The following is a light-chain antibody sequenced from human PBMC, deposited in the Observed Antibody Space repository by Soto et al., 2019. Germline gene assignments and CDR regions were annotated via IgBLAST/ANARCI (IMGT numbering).Light chain of an antibody. CDR2: DAS. CDR1: QSISRW. J-gene: IGKJ1*01. CDR3: QRYNSYWT. Sequence: DIQMTQSPSTLSASVVDRVTITCRASQSISRWLACYQQTPGKAPNLLIYDASSLESGVPSRFSGSGSGTEFTLTISSLQPDDFATYYCQRYNSYWTFGQGTKVDIK. V-gene: IGKV1-5*01.